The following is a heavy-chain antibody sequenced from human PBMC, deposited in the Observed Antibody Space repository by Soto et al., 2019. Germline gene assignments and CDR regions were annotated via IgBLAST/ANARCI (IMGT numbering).Heavy chain of an antibody. V-gene: IGHV1-69*13. CDR3: ARVNVGWDSSGYYFDY. CDR2: IIPIFGTA. Sequence: GASVKVSCKASGGTFSSYAISWVRQAPGQGLEWMGGIIPIFGTANYAQKFQGRVTITADESTSTAYMELSSLRSEDTAVYYCARVNVGWDSSGYYFDYWGQGTLVTVSS. D-gene: IGHD3-22*01. J-gene: IGHJ4*02. CDR1: GGTFSSYA.